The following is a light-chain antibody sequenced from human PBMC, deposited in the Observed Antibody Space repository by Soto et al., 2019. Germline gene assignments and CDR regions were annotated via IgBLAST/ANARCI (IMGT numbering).Light chain of an antibody. V-gene: IGLV9-49*01. CDR1: SGYSNYK. CDR2: VGTGGIVG. CDR3: GTDHGSGSNFVVV. Sequence: QSVLTQTPSASASLGASVTLTCTLSSGYSNYKIDWFQQRPGKGPRFVMRVGTGGIVGSKGDGIPDRFSVLGSGLNRYLTIKNIQEDDESDYYCGTDHGSGSNFVVVFGGGTTLTVL. J-gene: IGLJ2*01.